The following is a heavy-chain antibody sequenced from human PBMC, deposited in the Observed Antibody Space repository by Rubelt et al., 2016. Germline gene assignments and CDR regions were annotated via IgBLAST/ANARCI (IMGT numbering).Heavy chain of an antibody. CDR3: ARDYDFWSGPIMDV. D-gene: IGHD3-3*01. J-gene: IGHJ6*02. V-gene: IGHV1-2*06. CDR1: GYTFTGNY. CDR2: INPNSGGP. Sequence: QVQLVQSGAEVKRPGASVRVSCKASGYTFTGNYMHWVRQAPGQGLEWMGRINPNSGGPDSAQRFEGRGTMTSDTSISTAYMELSRLRSDETAVYYCARDYDFWSGPIMDVWGQGTTVTVSS.